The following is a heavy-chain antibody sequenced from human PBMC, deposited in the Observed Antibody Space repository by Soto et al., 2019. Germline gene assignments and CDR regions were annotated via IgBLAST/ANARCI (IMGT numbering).Heavy chain of an antibody. CDR3: ASPALLLYGPFDY. CDR1: GGSFSGYY. J-gene: IGHJ4*02. CDR2: INHSGST. Sequence: SETLSLTCAVYGGSFSGYYWSWIRQPPGKGLEWIGEINHSGSTNYNPSLKGRVTISVDTSKNQFSLKLSSVTAADTAVYYCASPALLLYGPFDYWGQGTLVTVSS. V-gene: IGHV4-34*01. D-gene: IGHD2-2*02.